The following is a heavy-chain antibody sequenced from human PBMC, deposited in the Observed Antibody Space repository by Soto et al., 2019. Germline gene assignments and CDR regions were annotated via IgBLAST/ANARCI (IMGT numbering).Heavy chain of an antibody. V-gene: IGHV1-69*13. D-gene: IGHD3-22*01. CDR1: GGTFSSYA. CDR3: ASGGDYYDSSGYYRADAFDI. Sequence: SVKVSCKASGGTFSSYAISWVRQAPGQGLEWMGGIIPIFGTANYAQKFQGRVTITADESTSTAYMELSSLRSEDTAVYYCASGGDYYDSSGYYRADAFDIWGQGTMVTVSS. J-gene: IGHJ3*02. CDR2: IIPIFGTA.